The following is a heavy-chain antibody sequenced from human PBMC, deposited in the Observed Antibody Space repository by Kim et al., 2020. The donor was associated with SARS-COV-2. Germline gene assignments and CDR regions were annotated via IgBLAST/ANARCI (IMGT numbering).Heavy chain of an antibody. D-gene: IGHD1-26*01. Sequence: GGSLRLSCEASGFTFSGYWMHWVRHVPGKGLEWLARINTDGTSSMYAGSVKGRFTISRDNAEDTLYLQADSLRLDDTAKYYCARASEKWEVHSLLHWGQGVQVTVSS. CDR2: INTDGTSS. CDR1: GFTFSGYW. CDR3: ARASEKWEVHSLLH. J-gene: IGHJ4*02. V-gene: IGHV3-74*03.